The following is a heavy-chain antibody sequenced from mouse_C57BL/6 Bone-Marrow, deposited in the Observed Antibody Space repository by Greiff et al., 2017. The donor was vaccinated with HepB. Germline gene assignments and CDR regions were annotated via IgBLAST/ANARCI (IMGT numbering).Heavy chain of an antibody. CDR2: IYPGSGST. V-gene: IGHV1-55*01. D-gene: IGHD2-1*01. Sequence: QVQLQQSGAELVKPGASVKMSCKASGYTFTSYWITWVKQRPGQGLEWIGDIYPGSGSTNYNEKFKSKATLTVDTSSSTAYMQLSSLTSEDSAVYYCARRRDGNLYAMDYWGQGTSVTVSS. J-gene: IGHJ4*01. CDR1: GYTFTSYW. CDR3: ARRRDGNLYAMDY.